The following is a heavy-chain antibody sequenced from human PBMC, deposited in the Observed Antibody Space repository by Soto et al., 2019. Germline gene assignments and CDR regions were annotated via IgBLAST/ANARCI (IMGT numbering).Heavy chain of an antibody. CDR2: IKGDGSER. D-gene: IGHD2-2*01. V-gene: IGHV3-7*03. Sequence: GGSLRLSCAASGFTFSNYWMSWVRQAPGKGLVWVANIKGDGSERHYVDSVKGRFIISRDNVKNSLFLQMNSLRVEDTAVYYCARDGCTSASCDVYGMDVWGQGTTVTVSS. CDR3: ARDGCTSASCDVYGMDV. J-gene: IGHJ6*02. CDR1: GFTFSNYW.